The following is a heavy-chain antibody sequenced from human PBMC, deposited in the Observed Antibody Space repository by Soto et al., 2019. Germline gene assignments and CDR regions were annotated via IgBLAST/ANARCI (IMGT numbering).Heavy chain of an antibody. V-gene: IGHV3-49*04. CDR1: GXTFGDYS. CDR3: CVDRNWFDP. D-gene: IGHD5-12*01. Sequence: GSLRLSCTASGXTFGDYSMSWVRQVPGKGLELVGFIISKAYGGTTEYAASVKGRFTISRDDSKSIAYMQMHSMKTEDTAVYYCCVDRNWFDPWGQGTLGTVSS. CDR2: IISKAYGGTT. J-gene: IGHJ5*02.